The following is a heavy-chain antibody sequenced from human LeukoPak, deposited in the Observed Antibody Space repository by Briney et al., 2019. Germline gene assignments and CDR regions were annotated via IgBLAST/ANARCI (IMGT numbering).Heavy chain of an antibody. V-gene: IGHV4-34*01. J-gene: IGHJ4*02. CDR1: GGSFSGYY. CDR3: ARLDSQHDSSGSGFVSLDY. D-gene: IGHD3-22*01. CDR2: INHSGST. Sequence: SETLSLTCAVYGGSFSGYYWSWIRQPPGKGLEWIGEINHSGSTNYNPSLKSRVTISVDTYKNQFSLKLSSVTAADTAVYYCARLDSQHDSSGSGFVSLDYWGQGTLVTVSS.